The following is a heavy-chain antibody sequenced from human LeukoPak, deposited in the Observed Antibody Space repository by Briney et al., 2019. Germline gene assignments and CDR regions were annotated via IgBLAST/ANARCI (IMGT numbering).Heavy chain of an antibody. Sequence: ASVKVSCKASGYTFTSYGISWVRQAPGQGLEWMGWINPNSGGTNYAQKFQGRVTMTRDTSISTAYMELSRLRSDDTAVYYCASQISTYYFDYWGQGTLVTVSS. J-gene: IGHJ4*02. V-gene: IGHV1-2*02. CDR2: INPNSGGT. CDR3: ASQISTYYFDY. CDR1: GYTFTSYG.